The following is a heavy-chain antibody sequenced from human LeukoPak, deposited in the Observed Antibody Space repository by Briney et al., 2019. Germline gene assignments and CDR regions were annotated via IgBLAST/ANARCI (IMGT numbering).Heavy chain of an antibody. J-gene: IGHJ4*02. D-gene: IGHD5-24*01. CDR2: IIPIFGTA. CDR3: ARGSRDGYNFLFDY. Sequence: VASVEVSCKASGGTFSSYAISWVRQAPGQGLEWMGGIIPIFGTANYAQKFQGRVTITADESTSTAYMELSSLRSEDTAVYYCARGSRDGYNFLFDYWGQGTLVTVSS. CDR1: GGTFSSYA. V-gene: IGHV1-69*01.